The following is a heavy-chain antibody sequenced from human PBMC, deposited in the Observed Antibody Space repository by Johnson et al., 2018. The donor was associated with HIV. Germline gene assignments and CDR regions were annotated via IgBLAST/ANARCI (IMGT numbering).Heavy chain of an antibody. CDR2: ISWNSGSI. V-gene: IGHV3-9*01. CDR3: AKDQLVGATYAAFDI. J-gene: IGHJ3*02. D-gene: IGHD1-26*01. Sequence: VQLVESGGGVVRPGGSLRLSCAASGFSFDDYAMHWVRQAPGKGLEWVSGISWNSGSIGYAASVKGRFTISSDSSKNTLYLQMNSLRPQDTAVYYCAKDQLVGATYAAFDIWGQGTMVTVSS. CDR1: GFSFDDYA.